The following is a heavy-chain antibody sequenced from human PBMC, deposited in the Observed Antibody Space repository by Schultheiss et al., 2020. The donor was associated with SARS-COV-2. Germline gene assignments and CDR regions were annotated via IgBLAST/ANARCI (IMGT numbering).Heavy chain of an antibody. V-gene: IGHV3-11*01. CDR1: GFTFSDYY. Sequence: GESLKISCAASGFTFSDYYMSWIRQAPGKGLEWVSYISSSGSTIYYVDSVKGRFTISRHSSKNPLYLQMNSLRVDDTAVYYCAKDLGEWELPHALDSWGQGTLVTVSS. D-gene: IGHD1-26*01. J-gene: IGHJ4*02. CDR3: AKDLGEWELPHALDS. CDR2: ISSSGSTI.